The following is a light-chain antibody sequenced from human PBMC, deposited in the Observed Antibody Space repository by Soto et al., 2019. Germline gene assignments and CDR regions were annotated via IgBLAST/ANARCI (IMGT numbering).Light chain of an antibody. CDR2: LNSDGSH. Sequence: QAVLTQSPSASASLGASVKLTCTLSSGHSSYAIAWHQQQPEKGPRYLMKLNSDGSHSKGDGIPDRFSGSSSGAGRYLTISSLQSEDEADYYCQTWGTGIQVFGGGTKVTVL. V-gene: IGLV4-69*01. J-gene: IGLJ2*01. CDR3: QTWGTGIQV. CDR1: SGHSSYA.